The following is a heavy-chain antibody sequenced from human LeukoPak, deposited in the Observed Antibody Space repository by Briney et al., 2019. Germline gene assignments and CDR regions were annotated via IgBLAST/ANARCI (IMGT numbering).Heavy chain of an antibody. CDR3: ARHQELLSWVWDY. V-gene: IGHV4-59*08. CDR1: GGSISTYY. J-gene: IGHJ4*02. CDR2: IYYSGST. D-gene: IGHD2-21*02. Sequence: SETLSLTCTVSGGSISTYYWSWIRQPPGKGLEWIGYIYYSGSTNYNPSLKSRVTISVDTSKNQFSLKLSSVTAADTAVYYCARHQELLSWVWDYWGQGTLVTVSS.